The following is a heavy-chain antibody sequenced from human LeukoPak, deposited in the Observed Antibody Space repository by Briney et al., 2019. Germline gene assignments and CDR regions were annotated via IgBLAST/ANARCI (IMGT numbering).Heavy chain of an antibody. CDR2: IYSTGST. CDR1: ADSMISYH. CDR3: I. J-gene: IGHJ3*02. Sequence: SATLSLTCSVSADSMISYHRSWIRQSAGKGLEWIGRIYSTGSTDYNPSLMSRVTMSVDTAKKQFSLKFYCARAERTVNVFDIWGQGTKVTVSS. V-gene: IGHV4-4*07. D-gene: IGHD1-1*01.